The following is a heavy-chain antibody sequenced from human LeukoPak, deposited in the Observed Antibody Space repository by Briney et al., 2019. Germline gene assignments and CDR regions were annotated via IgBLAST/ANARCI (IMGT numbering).Heavy chain of an antibody. D-gene: IGHD3-10*01. V-gene: IGHV7-4-1*02. CDR2: INTNTGNP. CDR3: ARVSIGGSGSYEDYYYYYGMDV. CDR1: GYTFTSYA. Sequence: ASVNVSCKASGYTFTSYAMNWVRQAPGQGLEWMGWINTNTGNPTYAQGFTGRFVFSLDTSVSTAYLQISSLKAEDTAVYYRARVSIGGSGSYEDYYYYYGMDVWGQGTTVTVSS. J-gene: IGHJ6*02.